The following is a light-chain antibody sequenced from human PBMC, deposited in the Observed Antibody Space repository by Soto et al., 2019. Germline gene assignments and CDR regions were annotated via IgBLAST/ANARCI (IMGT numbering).Light chain of an antibody. Sequence: QSALTQPPSASGSPGQSVTISCTGASSDVGGYNYVSWYQQHPGKAPKLMIYEATKRPSGVPDRFSGSKSGNTASLTVSGLQAEDEADYYCSSYAHISNSVVFGGGTKLTVL. CDR1: SSDVGGYNY. CDR2: EAT. CDR3: SSYAHISNSVV. V-gene: IGLV2-8*01. J-gene: IGLJ2*01.